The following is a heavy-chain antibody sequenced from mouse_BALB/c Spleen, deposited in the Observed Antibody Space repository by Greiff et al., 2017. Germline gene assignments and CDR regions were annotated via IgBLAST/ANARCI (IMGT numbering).Heavy chain of an antibody. Sequence: EVQLQESGPGLVKPSQSLSLTCSVTGYSITSGYYWNWIRQFPGNKLEWMGYISYDGSNNYNPSLKNRISITRDTSKNQFFLKLNSVTTEDTATYYCAREYDGVFDYWGQGTTLTVSS. D-gene: IGHD2-14*01. J-gene: IGHJ2*01. CDR3: AREYDGVFDY. CDR2: ISYDGSN. CDR1: GYSITSGYY. V-gene: IGHV3-6*02.